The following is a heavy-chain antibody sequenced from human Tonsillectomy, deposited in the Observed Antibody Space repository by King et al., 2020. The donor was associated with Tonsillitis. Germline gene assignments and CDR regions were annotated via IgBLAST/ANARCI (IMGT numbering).Heavy chain of an antibody. D-gene: IGHD3-16*01. CDR2: IYYSGST. J-gene: IGHJ6*02. V-gene: IGHV4-31*03. Sequence: VQLQESGPGLVKPSQTLSLTCTVSGGSISSGDCYWSWIRQPPGKGLEWIGNIYYSGSTYYNPSLKSRVIISVDTSKNQFSLKLTSVTAADAAVYYCARDRTLGYGMDVWGQGTTVSVSS. CDR3: ARDRTLGYGMDV. CDR1: GGSISSGDCY.